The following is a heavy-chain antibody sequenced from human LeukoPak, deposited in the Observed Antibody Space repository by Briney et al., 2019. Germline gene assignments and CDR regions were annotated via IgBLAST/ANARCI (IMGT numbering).Heavy chain of an antibody. V-gene: IGHV4-34*01. CDR1: GGSFSGYY. D-gene: IGHD2-21*01. CDR2: INHSGST. Sequence: SETLSLTCAVYGGSFSGYYWSWIRQPPGKGLEWIGEINHSGSTNYNPSLKSRVTISVDTPKNQFSLKLSSVTAADTAVYYCARGLGLLSIWGQGTMVTVSS. J-gene: IGHJ3*02. CDR3: ARGLGLLSI.